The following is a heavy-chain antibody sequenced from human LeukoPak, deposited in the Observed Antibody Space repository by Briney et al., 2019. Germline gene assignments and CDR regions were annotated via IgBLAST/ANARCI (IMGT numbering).Heavy chain of an antibody. J-gene: IGHJ5*02. CDR3: ARAPISCRSTSRFWDP. CDR2: ISAHNGNT. V-gene: IGHV1-18*01. D-gene: IGHD2-2*01. Sequence: ASVKVSCKASGHTFTSYGISWVRQAPGQGLEWMGWISAHNGNTNSAQKFQGRVSMTTDSSTSTAYMELRNLRSDDTAVYYCARAPISCRSTSRFWDPWGQGTLVTVSS. CDR1: GHTFTSYG.